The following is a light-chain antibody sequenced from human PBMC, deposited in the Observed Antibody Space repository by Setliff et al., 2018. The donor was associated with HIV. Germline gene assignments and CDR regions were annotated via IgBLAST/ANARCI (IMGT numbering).Light chain of an antibody. Sequence: YELTQPHSVSVAPGKTARITCGGNNIGSKSVHWYQQKPGQAPVLVVYDNGDRPSGIPERFSGSNSGNTATLTISRVEAGDEADYYCQVWDSSSDPYVFGTGTKVTVL. J-gene: IGLJ1*01. V-gene: IGLV3-21*03. CDR2: DNG. CDR3: QVWDSSSDPYV. CDR1: NIGSKS.